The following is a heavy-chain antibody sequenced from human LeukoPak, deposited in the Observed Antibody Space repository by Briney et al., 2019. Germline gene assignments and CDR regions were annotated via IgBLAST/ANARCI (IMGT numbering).Heavy chain of an antibody. J-gene: IGHJ4*02. D-gene: IGHD1-26*01. CDR1: GFTISSNY. Sequence: PGGSLRLTCAASGFTISSNYKAWVRQAQGKGLEWVSVIYSGGITYYSDSVKGRFTISRDNSKNTLYLQMNSLRAEYTAVYYCARGGWELSYWGQGTLVTVS. CDR3: ARGGWELSY. V-gene: IGHV3-53*01. CDR2: IYSGGIT.